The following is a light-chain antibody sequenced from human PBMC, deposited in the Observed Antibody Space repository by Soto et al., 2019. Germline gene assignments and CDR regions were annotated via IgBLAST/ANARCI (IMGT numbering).Light chain of an antibody. CDR2: GAS. Sequence: EIGLTQSPGTQSFSPGERATLSSRASQSVANSYLAWYQQKPGQAPRLLIYGASSRATGIPDRFSGSGSGTDFTLTISRLESEDVAVYYGQQYGSVNTFGQGTRLEIK. CDR1: QSVANSY. V-gene: IGKV3-20*01. J-gene: IGKJ5*01. CDR3: QQYGSVNT.